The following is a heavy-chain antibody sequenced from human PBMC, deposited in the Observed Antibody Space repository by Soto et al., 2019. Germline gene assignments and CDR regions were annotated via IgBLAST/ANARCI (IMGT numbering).Heavy chain of an antibody. D-gene: IGHD3-3*01. Sequence: GGSLRLSCAASGFTFSSYSMNWVRQAPGKGLEWVSSISSSSSYIYYADSVKGRFTISRDNAKNSLYLQMNSLRAEDTAVYYCASLANQGRFLEWQDSHYGMDVWGQGTTVTVSS. J-gene: IGHJ6*02. V-gene: IGHV3-21*01. CDR1: GFTFSSYS. CDR2: ISSSSSYI. CDR3: ASLANQGRFLEWQDSHYGMDV.